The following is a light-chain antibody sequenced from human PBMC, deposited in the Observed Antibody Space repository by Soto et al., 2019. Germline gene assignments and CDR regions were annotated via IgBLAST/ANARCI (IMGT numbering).Light chain of an antibody. CDR1: SSNIGAGYD. Sequence: QSVLTQPPSVSVAPGQRVTISCTGSSSNIGAGYDVYWYQQLPGTAPKLLIYGNTNRPSGVPDRFSASKSGTSASLAITGLQAEDEADYYCQSYDNSLNGLYVFGTGTKVTVL. CDR2: GNT. J-gene: IGLJ1*01. CDR3: QSYDNSLNGLYV. V-gene: IGLV1-40*01.